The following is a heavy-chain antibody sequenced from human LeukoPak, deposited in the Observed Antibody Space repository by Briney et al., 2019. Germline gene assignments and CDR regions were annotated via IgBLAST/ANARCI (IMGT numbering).Heavy chain of an antibody. Sequence: SETLSLTCTVSGGSISSGSYYWSWIRQPAGKGLEWIGRIYTSGSTNYNPSLKSRVTISVDTSKNQFSLKLSSVTAADTAVYYCARSGYYYDSSGYYPDYWGQGILVTVSS. CDR1: GGSISSGSYY. CDR3: ARSGYYYDSSGYYPDY. CDR2: IYTSGST. J-gene: IGHJ4*02. D-gene: IGHD3-22*01. V-gene: IGHV4-61*02.